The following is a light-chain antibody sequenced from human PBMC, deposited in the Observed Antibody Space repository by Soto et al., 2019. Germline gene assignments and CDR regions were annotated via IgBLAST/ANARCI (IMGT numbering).Light chain of an antibody. CDR1: SSDVGGYQY. J-gene: IGLJ2*01. Sequence: QSVLTQPASVSGSPGQSITISCTGTSSDVGGYQYVSWYQQYPGKAPKLVIYEVSNRPSGVSIRFSGSKSGDTASLTISGLHAEDEADYYCCSYTLRSTLVFGGGTKLTVL. CDR2: EVS. CDR3: CSYTLRSTLV. V-gene: IGLV2-14*01.